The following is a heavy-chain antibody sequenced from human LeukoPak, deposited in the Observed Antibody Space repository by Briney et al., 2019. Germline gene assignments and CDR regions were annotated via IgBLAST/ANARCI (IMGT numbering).Heavy chain of an antibody. J-gene: IGHJ4*02. CDR2: INHSGST. D-gene: IGHD6-19*01. CDR3: ARRIIAVAGTDYFDY. V-gene: IGHV4-34*01. CDR1: GGSFSGYY. Sequence: PSETLSLTCAVYGGSFSGYYWSWIRQPPGKGLEWIGEINHSGSTNYNPSLKSRVTISVDTSKNQFSLKLSPVTAADTAVYYCARRIIAVAGTDYFDYWGQGTLVTVSS.